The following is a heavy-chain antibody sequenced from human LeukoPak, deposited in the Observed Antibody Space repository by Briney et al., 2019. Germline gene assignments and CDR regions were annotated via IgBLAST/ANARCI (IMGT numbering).Heavy chain of an antibody. D-gene: IGHD3-10*01. CDR2: ISYDGSNK. CDR1: GFTFSSYG. J-gene: IGHJ4*02. Sequence: GGSLRLSCAASGFTFSSYGMHWVRQAPGKGLEWVAVISYDGSNKYYADSVKGRFTISRDNSKNTLYLQMNSLRAEDTAVYYCAKALWFGELRPNYFDYWGQGTLVTVSS. CDR3: AKALWFGELRPNYFDY. V-gene: IGHV3-30*18.